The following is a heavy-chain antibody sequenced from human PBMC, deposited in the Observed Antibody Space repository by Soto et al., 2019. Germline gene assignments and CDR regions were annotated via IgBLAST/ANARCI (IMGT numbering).Heavy chain of an antibody. CDR2: IWYDGSNK. CDR3: AREVRFEDSGAFDI. CDR1: GFTFSSYG. D-gene: IGHD3-16*01. J-gene: IGHJ3*02. V-gene: IGHV3-33*01. Sequence: QVQLVESGGGVVQPGRSLRLSCAASGFTFSSYGMHWVRQAPGKGLEWVAVIWYDGSNKYYADSVKGRFTISRDNSKNTLYLQMNSLSAEDTAVYYCAREVRFEDSGAFDIWGQGTMVTVSS.